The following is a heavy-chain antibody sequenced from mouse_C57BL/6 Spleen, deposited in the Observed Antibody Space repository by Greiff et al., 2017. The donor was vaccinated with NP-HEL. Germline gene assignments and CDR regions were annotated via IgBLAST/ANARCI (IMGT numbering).Heavy chain of an antibody. D-gene: IGHD1-1*01. V-gene: IGHV1-42*01. CDR1: GYSFTGYY. Sequence: VQLQQSGPELVKPGASVKISCKASGYSFTGYYMNWVKQSPEKSLEWIGEINPSTGGTTYNQKFKAKATLTVDKSSSTAYMQLKSLTSEDSAVYYCAGGNYYGSSFWYFDVWGTGTTVTVSS. CDR3: AGGNYYGSSFWYFDV. J-gene: IGHJ1*03. CDR2: INPSTGGT.